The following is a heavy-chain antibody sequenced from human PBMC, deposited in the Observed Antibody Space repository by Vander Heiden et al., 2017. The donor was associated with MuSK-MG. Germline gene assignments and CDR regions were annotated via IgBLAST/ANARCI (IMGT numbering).Heavy chain of an antibody. CDR2: ISGSGGSP. V-gene: IGHV3-23*01. J-gene: IGHJ4*02. D-gene: IGHD3-22*01. CDR3: AKGSGYYDSRGFYSRDFDY. Sequence: EVPLLESGGGLVQPGGSVRLSCAASGFTFNNYALTWVRQAPGKGLEWVSVISGSGGSPYYADSVKGRFTIYRDNSKNTLYLQMNSLRAEDTAVYYCAKGSGYYDSRGFYSRDFDYWGQGSLVTVSS. CDR1: GFTFNNYA.